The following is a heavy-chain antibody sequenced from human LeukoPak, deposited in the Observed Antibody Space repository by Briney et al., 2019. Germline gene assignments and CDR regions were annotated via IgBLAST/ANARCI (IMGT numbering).Heavy chain of an antibody. D-gene: IGHD2-21*02. CDR3: AKDREFRGGDCYGSTFDW. J-gene: IGHJ4*02. V-gene: IGHV3-23*01. CDR1: EFSFSLYA. CDR2: ISGSGDST. Sequence: PGGSLRLSCAASEFSFSLYAMSWVRQAPGKGLKWVSGISGSGDSTYYADFVKGRFTISRDNSKDTLYLEMNSLRAEDTALYYCAKDREFRGGDCYGSTFDWWGQGTRVTVSA.